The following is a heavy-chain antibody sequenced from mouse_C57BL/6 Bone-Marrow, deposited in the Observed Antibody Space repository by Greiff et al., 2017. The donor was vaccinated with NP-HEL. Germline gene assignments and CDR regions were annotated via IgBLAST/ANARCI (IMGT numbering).Heavy chain of an antibody. J-gene: IGHJ2*01. Sequence: VQLKESGGGLVKPGGSLKLSCAASGFTFSDYGMHWVRQAPEKGLEWVAYISSGSSTIYYADTVKGRFTISIDNAKNTLFLQMTSLRSEDAAMYYCATYMGTGWGQGTTLTVSS. V-gene: IGHV5-17*01. CDR2: ISSGSSTI. CDR1: GFTFSDYG. CDR3: ATYMGTG. D-gene: IGHD2-13*01.